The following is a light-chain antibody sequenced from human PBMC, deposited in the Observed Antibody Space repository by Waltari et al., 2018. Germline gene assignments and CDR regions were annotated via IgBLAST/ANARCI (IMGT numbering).Light chain of an antibody. CDR2: WAS. CDR3: QQYYDTPPTT. Sequence: DIVMTQSPDSLAVSVGERATLHCKARRGLLYHPNNKNQLAWYQQKPGQPPKVLIYWASTRESGVPDRFSGSGSGTDFTLTISSLQAEDVAVYYCQQYYDTPPTTFGQGTKVEIK. J-gene: IGKJ1*01. CDR1: RGLLYHPNNKNQ. V-gene: IGKV4-1*01.